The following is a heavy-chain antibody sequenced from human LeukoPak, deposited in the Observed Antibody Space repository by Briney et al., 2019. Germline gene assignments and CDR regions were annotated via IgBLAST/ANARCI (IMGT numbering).Heavy chain of an antibody. Sequence: PGGSLRLSCAASGFTFSSYWMSWVRQAPGKGLEWVANIKQDGSEKYHVDSVKGRFTISRDNAKNSLYLQMNSLRAEDTAVYYCARASLGYCSGGSCYDYYYGMDVWGQGTTVTVSS. J-gene: IGHJ6*02. CDR2: IKQDGSEK. CDR1: GFTFSSYW. V-gene: IGHV3-7*01. D-gene: IGHD2-15*01. CDR3: ARASLGYCSGGSCYDYYYGMDV.